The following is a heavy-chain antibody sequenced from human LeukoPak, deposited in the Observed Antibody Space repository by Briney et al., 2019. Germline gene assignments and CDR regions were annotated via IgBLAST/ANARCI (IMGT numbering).Heavy chain of an antibody. D-gene: IGHD3-10*01. CDR3: ARRMVRGAHPLYYFDY. Sequence: SETLSLTCTVSGGSISSYYWSWIRQPPGKGLEWIGYIYYSGSTNYNPSLKSRVTISVDTSKNQFSLKLSSVTAADTAVYYCARRMVRGAHPLYYFDYWGQGTLVTVSS. CDR1: GGSISSYY. CDR2: IYYSGST. V-gene: IGHV4-59*08. J-gene: IGHJ4*02.